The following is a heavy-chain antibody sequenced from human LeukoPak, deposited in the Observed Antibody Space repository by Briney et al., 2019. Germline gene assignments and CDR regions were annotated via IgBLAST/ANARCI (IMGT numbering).Heavy chain of an antibody. CDR3: ARTRYYYNSRSYGAPYYFDY. V-gene: IGHV4-39*01. CDR2: LYYSRRT. J-gene: IGHJ4*02. CDR1: GGSINSSTYY. Sequence: PSETLSLTCTVSGGSINSSTYYWRWIRQPPGKGRVWIGNLYYSRRTYYNPSLKSRLPISVDTSKNQFSLKLSSVTAADTAVYYCARTRYYYNSRSYGAPYYFDYWGQGTLVTVSS. D-gene: IGHD3-10*01.